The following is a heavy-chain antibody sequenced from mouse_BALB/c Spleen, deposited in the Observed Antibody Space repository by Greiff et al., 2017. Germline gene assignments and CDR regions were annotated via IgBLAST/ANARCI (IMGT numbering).Heavy chain of an antibody. J-gene: IGHJ4*01. V-gene: IGHV1-54*01. Sequence: VQLQQSGAELVRPGTSVKVSCKASGYAFTNYLIEWVKQRPGQGLEWIGVINPGSGGTNNNEKFKGKATLTADKSSSTAYMQLSSLTSDDSAVYFCARGGDYDGYYAMDYWGQGTSVTVSS. CDR2: INPGSGGT. CDR3: ARGGDYDGYYAMDY. D-gene: IGHD2-3*01. CDR1: GYAFTNYL.